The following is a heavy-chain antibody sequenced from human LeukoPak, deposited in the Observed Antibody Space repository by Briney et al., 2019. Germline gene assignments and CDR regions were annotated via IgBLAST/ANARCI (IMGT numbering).Heavy chain of an antibody. J-gene: IGHJ4*02. CDR3: ARDGMWFGGFRFDY. Sequence: PSETLSLTCTVSGGSISSTTYYWGWIRQPPGKGLEWIGSIYFSGSTYYNPSLKSRVSISVDTSKNQFSLKLSSVTDADTAVYYCARDGMWFGGFRFDYWGQGTLVTVSS. V-gene: IGHV4-39*07. CDR2: IYFSGST. D-gene: IGHD3-10*01. CDR1: GGSISSTTYY.